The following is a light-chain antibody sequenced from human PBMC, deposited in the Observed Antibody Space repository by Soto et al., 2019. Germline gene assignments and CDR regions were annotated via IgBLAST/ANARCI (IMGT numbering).Light chain of an antibody. Sequence: QSVLTQSPSVSGAPRQRVTITCSGSTSNIGNNALIWYQQLPGEAPKLLLYYDDLLSSGVSDRFSASKSGTSASLAISGLQSEDEADYYCATWDDTLNGVVFGEGTKLTVL. CDR3: ATWDDTLNGVV. CDR1: TSNIGNNA. CDR2: YDD. J-gene: IGLJ3*02. V-gene: IGLV1-36*01.